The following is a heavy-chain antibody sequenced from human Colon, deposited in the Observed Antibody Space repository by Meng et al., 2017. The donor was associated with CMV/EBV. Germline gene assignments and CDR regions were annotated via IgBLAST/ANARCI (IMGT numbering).Heavy chain of an antibody. J-gene: IGHJ4*02. CDR2: INPGIGKT. CDR3: MRTRAASD. D-gene: IGHD6-25*01. V-gene: IGHV1-8*01. CDR1: GYTFTGFD. Sequence: ASVKVFCKASGYTFTGFDIHWVRQTAGQGLEWMGWINPGIGKTGFAQKFQGRITMTSNTSLSTVYMELSSLRSQDTAVYYCMRTRAASDWGQGTLVTVSS.